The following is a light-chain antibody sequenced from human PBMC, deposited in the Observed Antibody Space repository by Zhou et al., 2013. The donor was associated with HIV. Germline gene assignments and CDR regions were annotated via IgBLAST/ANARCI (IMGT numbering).Light chain of an antibody. CDR1: QSLSGD. Sequence: EIVMTQSPATLSVSPGERATLSCRASQSLSGDLAWYQQKPGRAPRLLIYGASTRATGIPARFSGSGSGTEFTLTISSMQSEDFATYYCQQANSFPYTFGQGTKLEIK. J-gene: IGKJ2*01. V-gene: IGKV3-15*01. CDR3: QQANSFPYT. CDR2: GAS.